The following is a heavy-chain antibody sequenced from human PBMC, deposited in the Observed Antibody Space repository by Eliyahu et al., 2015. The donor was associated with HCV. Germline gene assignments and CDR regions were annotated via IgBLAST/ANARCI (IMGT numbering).Heavy chain of an antibody. CDR3: TTDSKAPFWSGYYKEWELPDHDAFDI. CDR2: IKSKTDGGTT. D-gene: IGHD3-3*01. V-gene: IGHV3-15*01. Sequence: EVQLVESGGGLVKPGGSLRLSCXAFGFPLXNAWMXWVRQAPGKGLGWVGRIKSKTDGGTTDYAAPVKGRFTISRDDSKNTLYLQMNSLKTEDTAVYYCTTDSKAPFWSGYYKEWELPDHDAFDIWGQGTMVTVSS. CDR1: GFPLXNAW. J-gene: IGHJ3*02.